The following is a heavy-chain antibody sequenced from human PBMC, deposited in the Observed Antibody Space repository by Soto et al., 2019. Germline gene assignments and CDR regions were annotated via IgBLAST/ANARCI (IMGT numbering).Heavy chain of an antibody. V-gene: IGHV1-18*04. CDR3: ARDVFCGGAPACPDMDV. J-gene: IGHJ6*02. CDR1: GYTFSGYS. D-gene: IGHD2-21*01. Sequence: GASVKVSCKASGYTFSGYSITWVRQAPGQGLEWMGRISGYNGNTNYARTLRGRLTLTTDTSTSTAYMELRSLTSDDTALYYCARDVFCGGAPACPDMDVWGQGTTVTVSS. CDR2: ISGYNGNT.